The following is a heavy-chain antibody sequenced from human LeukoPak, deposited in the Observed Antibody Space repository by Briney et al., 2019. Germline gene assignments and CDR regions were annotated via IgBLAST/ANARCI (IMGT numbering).Heavy chain of an antibody. CDR2: INPNRGGT. V-gene: IGHV1-2*02. CDR1: GYTFTGFH. J-gene: IGHJ4*02. CDR3: ARDVRAVAGRFDY. Sequence: ASVKVSCKASGYTFTGFHMHWVRQAPGQGLEWMGWINPNRGGTNYAQKFQGRVTMTRDTSISTAYMELSRLRSDDTAVYYCARDVRAVAGRFDYWGQGTLVTVSS. D-gene: IGHD6-19*01.